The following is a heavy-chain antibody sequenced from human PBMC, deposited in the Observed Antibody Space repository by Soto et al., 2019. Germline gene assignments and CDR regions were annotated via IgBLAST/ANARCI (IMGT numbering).Heavy chain of an antibody. D-gene: IGHD2-15*01. CDR1: GFTFTSSA. Sequence: SVKVSCKASGFTFTSSAVQWVRQARGRRLEWIGWIVVGSGNTNYAQKFQERVTITRDMSTSTAYMELSSLRSEGTAVYYCAADTCSGGSCYLDYWGQGTLVTVSS. J-gene: IGHJ4*02. V-gene: IGHV1-58*01. CDR3: AADTCSGGSCYLDY. CDR2: IVVGSGNT.